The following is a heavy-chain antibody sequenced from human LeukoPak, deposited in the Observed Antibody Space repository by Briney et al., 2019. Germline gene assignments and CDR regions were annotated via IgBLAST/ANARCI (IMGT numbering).Heavy chain of an antibody. CDR1: GGSISSYY. D-gene: IGHD3-10*01. CDR3: ARVYDSGSQAYFYYMDV. V-gene: IGHV4-59*01. Sequence: SETLSLTCTVSGGSISSYYWSWIRQPPGKGLEWIGYIYYSGSTNYNPSLKSRVTMSVDTSKNQFSLKVSSVTAADTAVYYCARVYDSGSQAYFYYMDVWGKGTTVTISS. CDR2: IYYSGST. J-gene: IGHJ6*03.